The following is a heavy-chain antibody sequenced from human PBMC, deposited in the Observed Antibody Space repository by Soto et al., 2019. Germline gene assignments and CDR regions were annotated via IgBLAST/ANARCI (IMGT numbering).Heavy chain of an antibody. D-gene: IGHD3-3*01. Sequence: QVQLVESGGGVVQPGRSLRLSCAASGFTFSSYAIHWVRQAPGKGLEWVAVISYDGSNKYYADSVKGRFTISRDNSKNTLYLQMNSLRAEDTAVYYCASTEYDFWSGYFDYWGQGTLVTVSS. CDR2: ISYDGSNK. J-gene: IGHJ4*02. CDR3: ASTEYDFWSGYFDY. V-gene: IGHV3-30-3*01. CDR1: GFTFSSYA.